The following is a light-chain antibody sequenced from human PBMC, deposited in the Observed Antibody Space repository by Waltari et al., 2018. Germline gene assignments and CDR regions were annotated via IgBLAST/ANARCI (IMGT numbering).Light chain of an antibody. Sequence: QSALTQPASVSGSPGQSITISCTGTSSDVGGYNHVSWYQQHPGTAPKLIIYGGSKRPSGVSNRFSGSKSGNTASLTISGLQAEDEAAYYCCSYTTSITWVFGGGTKLTVL. V-gene: IGLV2-23*01. J-gene: IGLJ3*02. CDR1: SSDVGGYNH. CDR3: CSYTTSITWV. CDR2: GGS.